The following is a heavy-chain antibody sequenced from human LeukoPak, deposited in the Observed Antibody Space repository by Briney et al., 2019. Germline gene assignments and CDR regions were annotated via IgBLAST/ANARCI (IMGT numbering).Heavy chain of an antibody. CDR3: ARAWYSSGWYGGYYFDY. Sequence: SETLSLTCTVSGGSISSYYWSWIRQPAGKGLEWIGRIYTSGSTNYNPSLKSRVTMSVDTSKNQFSLKLSSVTAADTAVYYCARAWYSSGWYGGYYFDYWGQGTLVTVSS. J-gene: IGHJ4*02. V-gene: IGHV4-4*07. D-gene: IGHD6-19*01. CDR2: IYTSGST. CDR1: GGSISSYY.